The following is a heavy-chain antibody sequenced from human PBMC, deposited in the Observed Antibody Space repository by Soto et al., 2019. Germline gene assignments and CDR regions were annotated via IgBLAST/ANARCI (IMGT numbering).Heavy chain of an antibody. CDR2: IYYSGST. V-gene: IGHV4-30-4*01. CDR3: AKVVGDGNDYYDF. Sequence: SETLSLTCTVSGGSISSGDYYWSWIRQPPGKGLEWIGYIYYSGSTYYNPSLKSRVTISVDTSKNTLYLQMDSLGAEDTAIYYCAKVVGDGNDYYDFWGQGTLVTSPQ. J-gene: IGHJ4*02. D-gene: IGHD3-22*01. CDR1: GGSISSGDYY.